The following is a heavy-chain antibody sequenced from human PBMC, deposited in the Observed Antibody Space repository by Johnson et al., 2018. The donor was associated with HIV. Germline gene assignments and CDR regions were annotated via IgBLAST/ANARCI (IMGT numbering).Heavy chain of an antibody. V-gene: IGHV3-30*04. Sequence: QVRLVESGGGVVQPGRSLRLSCAASGFIFSDYVIHWVRQAPGKGLEWVSVISADGRNKYSADSVKGRFNISRDNSKNTLYLKMNSLRGEDTAVYYCARSSRYSAYDSDAFDIWGQGTMVTVSS. CDR1: GFIFSDYV. J-gene: IGHJ3*02. CDR3: ARSSRYSAYDSDAFDI. D-gene: IGHD5-12*01. CDR2: ISADGRNK.